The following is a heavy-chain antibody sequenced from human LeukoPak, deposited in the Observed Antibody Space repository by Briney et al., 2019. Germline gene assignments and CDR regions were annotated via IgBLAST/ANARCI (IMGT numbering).Heavy chain of an antibody. D-gene: IGHD5-18*01. CDR1: GYTFTSYG. CDR2: ISAYNGNT. J-gene: IGHJ4*02. Sequence: ASVKVSCKASGYTFTSYGVSWVRQAPGQGLEWMGWISAYNGNTNYAQKLQGRVTMTTDTSTSTAYMELRSLRSDDTAVYYCARFTAMASPLGYWGQGTLVTVSS. V-gene: IGHV1-18*01. CDR3: ARFTAMASPLGY.